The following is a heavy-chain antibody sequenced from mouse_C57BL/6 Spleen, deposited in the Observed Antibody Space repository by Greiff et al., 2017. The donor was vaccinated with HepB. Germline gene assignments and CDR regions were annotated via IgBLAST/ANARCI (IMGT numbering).Heavy chain of an antibody. V-gene: IGHV1-80*01. CDR2: IYPGDGDT. CDR3: ARSEFYDYDGYYFDY. J-gene: IGHJ2*01. CDR1: GYAFSSYW. D-gene: IGHD2-4*01. Sequence: VQLQQSGAELVKPGASVKISCKASGYAFSSYWMNWVKQRPGKGLEWIGQIYPGDGDTNYNGKFKGKATLTADKSSSTADMQLSSLTSAGSAVYFCARSEFYDYDGYYFDYWGQGTTLTVSS.